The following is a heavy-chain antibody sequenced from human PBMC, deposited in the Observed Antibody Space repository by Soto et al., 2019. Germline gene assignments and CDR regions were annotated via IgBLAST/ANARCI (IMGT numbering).Heavy chain of an antibody. CDR3: ARERMAGYTSV. J-gene: IGHJ4*02. V-gene: IGHV1-18*01. Sequence: QVQLVQSGSEVKKPGASVKVSCKASGDTFNSFGISWVRQAPGQGLEWMGWISAYNGNTNYAQKFQGRVTMTTDTSTTTAYMELRSLSSDDTAVYYSARERMAGYTSVWGQGTLVTVSS. D-gene: IGHD2-2*02. CDR2: ISAYNGNT. CDR1: GDTFNSFG.